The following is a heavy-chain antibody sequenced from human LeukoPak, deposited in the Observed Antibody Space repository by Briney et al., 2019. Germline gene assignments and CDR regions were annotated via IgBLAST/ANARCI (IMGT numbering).Heavy chain of an antibody. CDR3: ANTYYGSGSFPGAFDI. Sequence: GGSLRLSCAASGFTFSSYAMSWVRQAPGKGLEWVSTISGSGGSTYYADSVKGRFTISRDNSKNTLYLQMNSLRAEDTAVYYCANTYYGSGSFPGAFDIWGQGTMVTVSS. CDR1: GFTFSSYA. D-gene: IGHD3-10*01. CDR2: ISGSGGST. J-gene: IGHJ3*02. V-gene: IGHV3-23*01.